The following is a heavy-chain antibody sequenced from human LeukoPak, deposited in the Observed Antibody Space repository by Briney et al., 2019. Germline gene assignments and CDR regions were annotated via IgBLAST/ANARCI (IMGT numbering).Heavy chain of an antibody. V-gene: IGHV4-34*01. Sequence: PSETLSLTCAVYGGSFSGYYWSWIRQPPGKGLEWIGEISHSGSTNYNPSLKSRVTISVDTSKNQFSLKLSSVTAADTAVYYCARSPRWDYWGQGTLVTGSS. CDR1: GGSFSGYY. CDR3: ARSPRWDY. CDR2: ISHSGST. D-gene: IGHD4-23*01. J-gene: IGHJ4*02.